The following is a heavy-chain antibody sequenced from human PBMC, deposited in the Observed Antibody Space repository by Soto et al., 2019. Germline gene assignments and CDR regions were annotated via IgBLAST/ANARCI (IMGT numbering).Heavy chain of an antibody. CDR3: ARLTMYGQSYNSLDV. CDR1: GGSFDNSS. J-gene: IGHJ3*01. CDR2: INHSGRT. Sequence: QVQLQPWGAGLLKPSETLSLTCVVSGGSFDNSSWGWIRETPGKGLERIGEINHSGRTSYSVSLKTRAGISVDASKKEGSLYLMSVTAADSGVYYCARLTMYGQSYNSLDVWGQGASVTVSS. D-gene: IGHD3-3*01. V-gene: IGHV4-34*02.